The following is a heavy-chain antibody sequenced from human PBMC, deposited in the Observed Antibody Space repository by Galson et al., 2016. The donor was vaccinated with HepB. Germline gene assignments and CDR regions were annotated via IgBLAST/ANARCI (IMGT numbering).Heavy chain of an antibody. J-gene: IGHJ4*02. CDR1: GLMYTHYA. Sequence: SLRLSCAVSGLMYTHYAMNWVRQAPGKGLEWVSIIYDSGDHIYYAESVKGRFTISRDKATNTLYLQMNSLRAEDTALYYCAKSYYEPREMPDYWGQGNLVTVSS. V-gene: IGHV3-23*01. D-gene: IGHD3-22*01. CDR3: AKSYYEPREMPDY. CDR2: IYDSGDHI.